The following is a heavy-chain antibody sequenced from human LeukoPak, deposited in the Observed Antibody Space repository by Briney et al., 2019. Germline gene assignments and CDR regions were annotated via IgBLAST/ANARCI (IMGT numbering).Heavy chain of an antibody. CDR1: GFTFSSYS. V-gene: IGHV3-21*01. Sequence: GGSLRLSCAASGFTFSSYSMNWVRQAPGKGLEWVSSISSSSSYIYYADSVKGRFTISRDNAKNSLYLQMNSPRAEDTAVYYCARGRRAYYFDYWGQGTLVTVSS. CDR3: ARGRRAYYFDY. CDR2: ISSSSSYI. J-gene: IGHJ4*02.